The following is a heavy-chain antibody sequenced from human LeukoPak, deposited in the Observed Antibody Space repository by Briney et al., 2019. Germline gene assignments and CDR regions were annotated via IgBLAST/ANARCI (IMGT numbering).Heavy chain of an antibody. CDR3: ARQPSLDMTTVVTQGFDY. J-gene: IGHJ4*02. CDR1: GGTFSSYA. D-gene: IGHD4-23*01. Sequence: SVKVSCKASGGTFSSYAISWVRQAPGQGPEWMGGIIPIFGTANYAQKFQGRVTITADESTSTAYMELSSLRSEDTAVYYCARQPSLDMTTVVTQGFDYWGQGTLVTVSS. V-gene: IGHV1-69*13. CDR2: IIPIFGTA.